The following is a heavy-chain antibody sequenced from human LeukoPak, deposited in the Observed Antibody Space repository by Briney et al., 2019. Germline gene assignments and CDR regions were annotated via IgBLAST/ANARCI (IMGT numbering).Heavy chain of an antibody. CDR1: GGSISSYY. V-gene: IGHV4-59*01. J-gene: IGHJ4*02. D-gene: IGHD6-19*01. CDR2: IYYSGST. Sequence: SETLSLTCTVSGGSISSYYWSWIRQPPGKGLEWIGYIYYSGSTNYHPSLKSRVTISVDTSKNQFSLKLSSVTAADTAVYYCARAVAVAGTVVVDYWGQGTLVTVSS. CDR3: ARAVAVAGTVVVDY.